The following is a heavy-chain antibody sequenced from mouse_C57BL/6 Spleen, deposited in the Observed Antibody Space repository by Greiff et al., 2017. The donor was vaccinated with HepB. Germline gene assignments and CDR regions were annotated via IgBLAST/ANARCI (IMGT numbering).Heavy chain of an antibody. Sequence: EVKLQESVAELVRPGASVKLSCTASGFNIKNTYMHWVKQRPEQGLEWIGRIDPANGNTKYAPKFQGKATITADTSSNTAYLQLSSLTSEDTAIYYCASYYDYDVYFDYWGQGTTLTVSS. D-gene: IGHD2-4*01. CDR3: ASYYDYDVYFDY. CDR2: IDPANGNT. V-gene: IGHV14-3*01. J-gene: IGHJ2*01. CDR1: GFNIKNTY.